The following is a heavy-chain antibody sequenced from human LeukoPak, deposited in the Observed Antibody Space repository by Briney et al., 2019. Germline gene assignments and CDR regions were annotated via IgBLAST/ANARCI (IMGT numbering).Heavy chain of an antibody. D-gene: IGHD3-16*01. CDR1: GFTFSSYA. Sequence: GGSLRLSCAASGFTFSSYAMHWVRQAPGKGLEWVAVISYDGSNKYYAGSVKGRFTISRDNSKNTLYLQMNSLRAEDTAVYYCAITFGGVDYWGQGTLVTVSS. CDR3: AITFGGVDY. V-gene: IGHV3-30-3*01. CDR2: ISYDGSNK. J-gene: IGHJ4*02.